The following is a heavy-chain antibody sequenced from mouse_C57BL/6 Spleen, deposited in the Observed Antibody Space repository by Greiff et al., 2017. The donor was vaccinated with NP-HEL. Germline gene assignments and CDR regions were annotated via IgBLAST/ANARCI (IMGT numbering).Heavy chain of an antibody. D-gene: IGHD6-1*01. CDR2: IDPSDSYT. V-gene: IGHV1-59*01. CDR1: GYTFTSYW. J-gene: IGHJ2*01. Sequence: QVQLQQPGAELVRPGTSVKLSCKASGYTFTSYWMHWVKQRPGQGLEWIGVIDPSDSYTNYNQKFKGKATLTVDTSSSTAYMQLSSLTSEDSAVYYCAREGANYGYWGQGTTLTVPS. CDR3: AREGANYGY.